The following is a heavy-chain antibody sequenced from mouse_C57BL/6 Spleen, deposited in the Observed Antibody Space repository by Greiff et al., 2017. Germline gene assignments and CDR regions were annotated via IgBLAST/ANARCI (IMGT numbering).Heavy chain of an antibody. Sequence: VQLQQSGPELVKPGASVKISCKASGYTFTDYYMNWVKQSHGKSLEWIGDINPNNGGTSYNQKFKGKATLTVDKSSSTAYMERRSLTSEDSAVYYCARHDCYYGGDAMDDWGQGTSVTVSS. CDR1: GYTFTDYY. V-gene: IGHV1-26*01. CDR2: INPNNGGT. CDR3: ARHDCYYGGDAMDD. J-gene: IGHJ4*01. D-gene: IGHD1-1*01.